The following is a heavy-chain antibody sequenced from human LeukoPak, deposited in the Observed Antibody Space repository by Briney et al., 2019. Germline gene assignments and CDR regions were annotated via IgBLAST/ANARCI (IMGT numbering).Heavy chain of an antibody. CDR2: IYHSGST. D-gene: IGHD1-26*01. CDR1: VYSISSGYY. V-gene: IGHV4-38-2*02. J-gene: IGHJ4*02. CDR3: ARQSGSYPQNPFDY. Sequence: SETLSLTCTVSVYSISSGYYWGWIRQPPGKGLEWVGSIYHSGSTDYNPSLKSRVTISVDTSKNQFSLKLSSVTAADTAVYYCARQSGSYPQNPFDYWGQGTLVTVSS.